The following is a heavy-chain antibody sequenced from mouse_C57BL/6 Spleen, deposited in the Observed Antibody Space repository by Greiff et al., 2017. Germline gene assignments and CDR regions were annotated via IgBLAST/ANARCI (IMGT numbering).Heavy chain of an antibody. J-gene: IGHJ2*01. CDR3: AREGLGRWDY. V-gene: IGHV1-64*01. CDR2: IHPNSGST. Sequence: QVHVKQPGAELVKPGASVKLSCKASGYTFTSYWMHWVKQRPGQGLEWIGMIHPNSGSTNYNEKFKSKATLTVDKSSSTAYMQLSSLTSEDSAVYYCAREGLGRWDYWGQGTTLTVSS. CDR1: GYTFTSYW. D-gene: IGHD4-1*01.